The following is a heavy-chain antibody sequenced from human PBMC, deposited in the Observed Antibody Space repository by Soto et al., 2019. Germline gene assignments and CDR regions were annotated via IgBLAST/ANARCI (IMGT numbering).Heavy chain of an antibody. V-gene: IGHV4-59*01. Sequence: QVQLQESGPGLVKPSETLSLTCTVSGGSISGYYWSWIRQPPGKGLEWVGDIYYRGSTNYSPSLKSRVTISVASSKNQFSLKLSSVTAADTAIYFCARAYSTSGTYYFDYWGQGTLVTVSS. J-gene: IGHJ4*02. CDR1: GGSISGYY. D-gene: IGHD6-13*01. CDR2: IYYRGST. CDR3: ARAYSTSGTYYFDY.